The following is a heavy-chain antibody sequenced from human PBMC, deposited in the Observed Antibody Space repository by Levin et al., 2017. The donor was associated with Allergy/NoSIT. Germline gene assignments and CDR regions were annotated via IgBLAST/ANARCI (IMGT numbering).Heavy chain of an antibody. CDR3: AKVGRSITMIVTEYYFDY. CDR1: GFTFSSYA. V-gene: IGHV3-23*01. Sequence: GESLKISCAASGFTFSSYAMSWVRQAPGKGLEWVSAISGSGGSTYYADSVKGRFTISRDNSKNTLYLQMNSLRAEDTAVYYCAKVGRSITMIVTEYYFDYWGQGTLVTVSS. D-gene: IGHD3-22*01. J-gene: IGHJ4*02. CDR2: ISGSGGST.